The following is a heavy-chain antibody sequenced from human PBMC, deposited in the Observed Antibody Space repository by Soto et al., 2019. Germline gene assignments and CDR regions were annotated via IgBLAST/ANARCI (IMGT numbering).Heavy chain of an antibody. CDR1: GYSFTSYW. V-gene: IGHV5-10-1*01. Sequence: PGESLKISCKGSGYSFTSYWISWVRQMPGKGLEWMGRIDPSDSYTNYSPSFQGHVTISAAKSISTAYLQWSSLKASDTAMYYCARKYYDSSGFPRPYDYGGKETLFTFPS. CDR3: ARKYYDSSGFPRPYDY. D-gene: IGHD3-22*01. J-gene: IGHJ4*02. CDR2: IDPSDSYT.